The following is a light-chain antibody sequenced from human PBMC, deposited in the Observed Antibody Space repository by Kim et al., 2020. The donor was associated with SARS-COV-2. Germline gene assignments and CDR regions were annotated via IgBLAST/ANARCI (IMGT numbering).Light chain of an antibody. J-gene: IGLJ2*01. V-gene: IGLV2-14*03. CDR3: TSYTRSSTVL. CDR1: SSDIGAYNY. CDR2: DVT. Sequence: QSVLTQPASVSESPGQSITISCTGTSSDIGAYNYVSWYQHHPGKAPKLMIYDVTKRPSGVSDRFSASKSGNTASLTISGLQAEDEADYYCTSYTRSSTVLFGGGTQLTVL.